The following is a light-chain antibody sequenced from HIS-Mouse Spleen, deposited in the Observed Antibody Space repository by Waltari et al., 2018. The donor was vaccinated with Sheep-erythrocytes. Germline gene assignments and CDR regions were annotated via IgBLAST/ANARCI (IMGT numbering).Light chain of an antibody. J-gene: IGKJ5*01. CDR1: QSVSSY. V-gene: IGKV3-11*01. CDR2: DAS. CDR3: QQRSNWPPIT. Sequence: ATLSCRASQSVSSYLAWYQQKPGQAPRLLIYDASNRATGIPARFSDSGSGTDFTLTISSLEPEDFAVYYCQQRSNWPPITFGQGTRLEIK.